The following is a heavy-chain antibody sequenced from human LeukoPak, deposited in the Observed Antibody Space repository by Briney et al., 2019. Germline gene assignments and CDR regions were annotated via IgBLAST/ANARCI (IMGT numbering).Heavy chain of an antibody. CDR1: GDSIGGYY. D-gene: IGHD6-13*01. J-gene: IGHJ4*02. CDR3: ARERIAAAGTPGVFDY. Sequence: SETLSLTCTVSGDSIGGYYCSWIRQPPGKGLEWIGYIYYSGSTNYNPSLKSRVTISVDASKNQFSLKLSSVTAADTAVYYCARERIAAAGTPGVFDYWGQGTLVTVSS. V-gene: IGHV4-59*12. CDR2: IYYSGST.